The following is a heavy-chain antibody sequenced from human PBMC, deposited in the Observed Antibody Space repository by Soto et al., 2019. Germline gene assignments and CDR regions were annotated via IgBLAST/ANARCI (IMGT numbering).Heavy chain of an antibody. J-gene: IGHJ6*03. V-gene: IGHV3-23*01. CDR1: GFTFSSYA. Sequence: PGGSLRLSCAASGFTFSSYAMTWVRQAPGKGLEWVSAVTGSGGSTYYADSAKGRFTISRDNSKNTLYLQMNSLRAEDTAVYYCSSVYYGDYGVDYYYYMDVWGKGTTVTVSS. CDR3: SSVYYGDYGVDYYYYMDV. D-gene: IGHD4-17*01. CDR2: VTGSGGST.